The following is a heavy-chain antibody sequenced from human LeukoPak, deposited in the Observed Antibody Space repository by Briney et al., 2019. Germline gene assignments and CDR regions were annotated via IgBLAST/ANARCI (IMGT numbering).Heavy chain of an antibody. V-gene: IGHV4-4*07. CDR2: IYTSGST. Sequence: SETLSLTCTVSGGSISSYYWSWIRQPAGKGLEWIGRIYTSGSTNYNPSLKSRVTMSVDTSKNQFSLKLSSVTAADTAVYYCARARRYYGSGSYFASHRTYYFDYWGQGTLVTVSS. CDR3: ARARRYYGSGSYFASHRTYYFDY. D-gene: IGHD3-10*01. CDR1: GGSISSYY. J-gene: IGHJ4*02.